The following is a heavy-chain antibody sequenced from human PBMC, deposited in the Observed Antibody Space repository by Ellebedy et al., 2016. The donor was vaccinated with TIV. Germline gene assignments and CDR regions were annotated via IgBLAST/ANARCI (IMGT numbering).Heavy chain of an antibody. V-gene: IGHV4-39*07. CDR3: ARYSVSYFDY. CDR2: MYYSGST. D-gene: IGHD2-21*01. Sequence: SETLSLTCTVSGGSISSRSYYWGWIRQPPGKGLEWIGSMYYSGSTYYNPSLRSRVTISVDTSKNQFSLKLSSVTAADTAVYYCARYSVSYFDYWGQGTLVTVSS. CDR1: GGSISSRSYY. J-gene: IGHJ4*02.